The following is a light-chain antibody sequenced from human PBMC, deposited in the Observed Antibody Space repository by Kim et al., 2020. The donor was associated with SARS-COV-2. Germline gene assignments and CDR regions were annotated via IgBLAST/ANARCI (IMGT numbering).Light chain of an antibody. CDR3: QQYNSYPRT. CDR1: QGIKNY. J-gene: IGKJ3*01. V-gene: IGKV1-16*01. Sequence: DIQMTQSPSSLSASVGDRVTITCRASQGIKNYLAWFQRKTGKAPKTLIYAASILETGVPSRFSGSGSGTDFTLTINSLQPEDFATYYCQQYNSYPRTFGRGTKVDIK. CDR2: AAS.